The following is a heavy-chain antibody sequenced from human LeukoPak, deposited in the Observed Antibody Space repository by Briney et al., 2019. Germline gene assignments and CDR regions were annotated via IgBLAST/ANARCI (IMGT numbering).Heavy chain of an antibody. CDR2: IRPDGSST. CDR3: STEPRLLSY. Sequence: GGSLRLSCAASGFSFSASYMTWVRQAPGKGLECVAYIRPDGSSTYYVDSVKGRFTISRDNAKNSVYLQMNSLRVEDTALYYCSTEPRLLSYWAQGTLVTVSP. V-gene: IGHV3-7*01. J-gene: IGHJ4*02. D-gene: IGHD3-10*01. CDR1: GFSFSASY.